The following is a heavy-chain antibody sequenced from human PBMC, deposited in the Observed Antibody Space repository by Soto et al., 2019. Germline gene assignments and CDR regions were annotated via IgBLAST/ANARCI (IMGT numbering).Heavy chain of an antibody. V-gene: IGHV3-23*01. Sequence: QPGGSLRLSCAASGFTFNNYAMSWVRQAPGEGLEWVSGISSSGGKIYYADSVKGRFTISRDSSKSTLYLQMNSLRAEDTAVYHCANDRSDIPTYRVAVWGQGTTVTVSS. CDR1: GFTFNNYA. D-gene: IGHD1-1*01. J-gene: IGHJ6*02. CDR3: ANDRSDIPTYRVAV. CDR2: ISSSGGKI.